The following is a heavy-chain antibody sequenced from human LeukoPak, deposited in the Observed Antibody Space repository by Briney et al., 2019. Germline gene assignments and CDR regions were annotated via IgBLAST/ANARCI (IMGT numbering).Heavy chain of an antibody. CDR1: GGSISSYY. CDR3: ARHQGDYGDYSDAFDI. CDR2: IYYSGST. V-gene: IGHV4-59*08. J-gene: IGHJ3*02. Sequence: SETLSLTCTVSGGSISSYYWSWIRQPPGKGLEWIGYIYYSGSTNYNPSLKSRVTISVDTSKNQFSLKLSSVTAADTAVYYCARHQGDYGDYSDAFDIWGQGTMVTVSS. D-gene: IGHD4-17*01.